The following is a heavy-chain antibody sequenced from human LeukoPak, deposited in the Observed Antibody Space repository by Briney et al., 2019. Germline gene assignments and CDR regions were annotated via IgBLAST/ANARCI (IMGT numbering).Heavy chain of an antibody. CDR2: ISGSGGST. CDR1: GFTFSTYV. J-gene: IGHJ4*02. D-gene: IGHD4-17*01. Sequence: GGSLRLSCAASGFTFSTYVMSWVRQPPGKGLEWVSTISGSGGSTHYADSVKGRFTISRDDSKNTLYLQMKSLRAEDTAVYFCVPQETTVTTFWGQGTLVTVSS. V-gene: IGHV3-23*01. CDR3: VPQETTVTTF.